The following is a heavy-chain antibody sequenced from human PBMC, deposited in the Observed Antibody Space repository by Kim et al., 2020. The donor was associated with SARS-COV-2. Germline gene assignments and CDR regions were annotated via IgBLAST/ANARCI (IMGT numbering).Heavy chain of an antibody. CDR3: ARSLRYFGWIHY. D-gene: IGHD3-9*01. V-gene: IGHV4-34*01. J-gene: IGHJ4*02. Sequence: SETLSLTCTVQGGSFSGYYWNWIRQAPGKALEWIAEINHIGTTNYNPSLKSRLTISIDASEKHFSLKLDSVTAADTAIYYCARSLRYFGWIHYWGPGTLVTVSS. CDR2: INHIGTT. CDR1: GGSFSGYY.